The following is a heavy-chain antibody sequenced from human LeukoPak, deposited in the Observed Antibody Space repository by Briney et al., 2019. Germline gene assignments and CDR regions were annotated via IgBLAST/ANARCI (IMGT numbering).Heavy chain of an antibody. CDR1: GFTFSSAW. Sequence: GGSLRLSCAASGFTFSSAWMSWVRQAPGKGLEWVANVNQDGSGKYYVDSVKGRFTVSEDNAKNSLYLQMNSLRAEDTAVYYCAKGLHSSSWNDAFDIWGQGTVVTVSS. CDR3: AKGLHSSSWNDAFDI. D-gene: IGHD6-13*01. J-gene: IGHJ3*02. CDR2: VNQDGSGK. V-gene: IGHV3-7*01.